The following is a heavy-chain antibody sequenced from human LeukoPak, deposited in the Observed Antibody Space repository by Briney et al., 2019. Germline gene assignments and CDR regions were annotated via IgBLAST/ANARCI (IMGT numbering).Heavy chain of an antibody. V-gene: IGHV3-30*04. CDR2: ISYDGSNK. CDR1: GFTFSSYA. J-gene: IGHJ6*03. Sequence: GGSLRLSCAASGFTFSSYAIHWVRQARGKGLEWVAVISYDGSNKYYAGSVKGRFTISRDNSKNSLYLQMNSLRTEDTALYYCAKDSYMDVWGKGTTVTISS. CDR3: AKDSYMDV.